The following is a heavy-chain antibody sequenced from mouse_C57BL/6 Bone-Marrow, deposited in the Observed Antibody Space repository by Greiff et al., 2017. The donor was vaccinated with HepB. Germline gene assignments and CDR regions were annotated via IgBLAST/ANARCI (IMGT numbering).Heavy chain of an antibody. D-gene: IGHD3-3*01. J-gene: IGHJ2*01. CDR2: IDPENGDT. V-gene: IGHV14-4*01. Sequence: EVQLQQSGAELVRPGASVKLSCTASGFNIKDDYMHWVKQRPEQGLEWIGWIDPENGDTEYASKFQGKATITADTSSNTAYLQRSSLTSEDTAVYYSTRGWFDYGGQGTTLTVSA. CDR1: GFNIKDDY. CDR3: TRGWFDY.